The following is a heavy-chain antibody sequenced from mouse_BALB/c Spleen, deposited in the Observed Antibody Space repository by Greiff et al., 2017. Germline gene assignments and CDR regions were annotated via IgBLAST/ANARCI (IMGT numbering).Heavy chain of an antibody. J-gene: IGHJ4*01. CDR2: ISSGGSYT. D-gene: IGHD2-4*01. CDR1: GFTFSSYA. CDR3: ARPYDYDHYAMDY. Sequence: DVHLVESGGGLVKPGGSLKLSCAASGFTFSSYAMSWVRQTPEKRLEWVATISSGGSYTYYPDSVKGRFTISRDNAKNTLYLQMSSLRSEDTAMYYCARPYDYDHYAMDYWGQGTSVTVSS. V-gene: IGHV5-9-3*01.